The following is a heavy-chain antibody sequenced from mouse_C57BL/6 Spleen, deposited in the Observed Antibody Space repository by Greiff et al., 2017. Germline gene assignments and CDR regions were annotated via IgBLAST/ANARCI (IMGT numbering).Heavy chain of an antibody. Sequence: QVQLQQPGTELVKPGASVKLSCKASGYTFTSYWMHWVKQRPGQGLEWIGNINPSNGGTNYTEKFKSKATLTVDKSSSTAYMQLSSLTSEDSAVYYCARLQTYLSGFAYWGQGALVTVSA. J-gene: IGHJ3*01. CDR3: ARLQTYLSGFAY. CDR1: GYTFTSYW. CDR2: INPSNGGT. V-gene: IGHV1-53*01.